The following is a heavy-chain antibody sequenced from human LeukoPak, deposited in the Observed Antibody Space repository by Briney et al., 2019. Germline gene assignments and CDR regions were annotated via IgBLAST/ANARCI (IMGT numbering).Heavy chain of an antibody. Sequence: SETLSLTCTVSGGSISSSSYYWGWIRQPPGKGLEWIGSIYYSGSTYYNPSLKSRVTISVDTSKNQFSLKLSSVTAADTAVYYCARGLAEVVTDYYYYYMDVWGKGTTVTVSS. CDR2: IYYSGST. D-gene: IGHD3-22*01. V-gene: IGHV4-39*07. CDR3: ARGLAEVVTDYYYYYMDV. CDR1: GGSISSSSYY. J-gene: IGHJ6*03.